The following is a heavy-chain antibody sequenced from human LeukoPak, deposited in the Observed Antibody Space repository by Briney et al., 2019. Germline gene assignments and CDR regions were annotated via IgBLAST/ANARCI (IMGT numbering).Heavy chain of an antibody. CDR1: GGSISSYY. Sequence: ASETLSLTCTVSGGSISSYYWSWIRQPPGKGLEWIGYIYYSGSTNYNPSLKSRVTISVDTSKNQFSLKLSSVTAADTAVYYCARIRSSGWGPNFDYWGQGTLVTVSS. D-gene: IGHD6-19*01. J-gene: IGHJ4*02. CDR2: IYYSGST. CDR3: ARIRSSGWGPNFDY. V-gene: IGHV4-59*12.